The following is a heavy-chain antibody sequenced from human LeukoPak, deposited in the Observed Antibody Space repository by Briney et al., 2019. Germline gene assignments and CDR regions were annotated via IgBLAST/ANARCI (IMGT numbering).Heavy chain of an antibody. D-gene: IGHD1-1*01. V-gene: IGHV1-69*06. Sequence: SMKVSCKASGGTFSSYAISWVRQAPGQGLEWMGGIIPIFGTANYAQKFQGRVTITADKSTSTAYMELSSLRSEDTAVYYCARAGPTTGTSKSQYYYYYYGMDVWGKGTTVTVSS. J-gene: IGHJ6*04. CDR1: GGTFSSYA. CDR3: ARAGPTTGTSKSQYYYYYYGMDV. CDR2: IIPIFGTA.